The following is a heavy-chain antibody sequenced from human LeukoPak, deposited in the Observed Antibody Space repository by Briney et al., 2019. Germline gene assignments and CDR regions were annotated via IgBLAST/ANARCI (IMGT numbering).Heavy chain of an antibody. Sequence: GGSLRLSCAASGFTFSSYAVSWVRQAPGKGLEWVSAISGSGGSTYYADSVKGRFTISRDNSKNTLYLQMNSLRAEDTAVYYCAKDREGYSYGFPYFDYWGQGTLVTVSS. V-gene: IGHV3-23*01. CDR2: ISGSGGST. CDR3: AKDREGYSYGFPYFDY. CDR1: GFTFSSYA. D-gene: IGHD5-18*01. J-gene: IGHJ4*02.